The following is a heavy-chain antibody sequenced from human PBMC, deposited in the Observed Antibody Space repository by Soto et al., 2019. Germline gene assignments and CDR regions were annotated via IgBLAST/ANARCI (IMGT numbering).Heavy chain of an antibody. D-gene: IGHD3-10*01. Sequence: PSGTLCLTCAVYGGSFSGYCWSWIRQAPGKGLEWVGEINHSGSTDYNTSLKSRVTISVDTSKNQFSLKLSSVTAADTAVYYCASRGGSGTYYNDSYYFGIGVRGQGTTVTVPS. CDR2: INHSGST. V-gene: IGHV4-34*01. CDR1: GGSFSGYC. J-gene: IGHJ6*02. CDR3: ASRGGSGTYYNDSYYFGIGV.